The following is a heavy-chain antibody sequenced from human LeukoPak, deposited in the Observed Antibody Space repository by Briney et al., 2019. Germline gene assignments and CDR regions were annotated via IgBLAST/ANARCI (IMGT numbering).Heavy chain of an antibody. J-gene: IGHJ4*02. CDR1: AGSVGSYY. D-gene: IGHD5-24*01. V-gene: IGHV4-59*08. Sequence: SPTLSPAQTLSAGSVGSYYWSWIRQPPRRGLEWIRYIYYCASTKYNPSLKSRVTTSVATSKNQFSLKLSSVTAADTAVYSCARQGWRWLHLDYWGQGTLVTVSS. CDR2: IYYCAST. CDR3: ARQGWRWLHLDY.